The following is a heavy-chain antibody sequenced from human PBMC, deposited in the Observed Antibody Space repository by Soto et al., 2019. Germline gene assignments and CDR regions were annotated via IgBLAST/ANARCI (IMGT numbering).Heavy chain of an antibody. CDR1: GDSVSSNSAA. CDR2: TYYRSKWYN. Sequence: SQTLSLTCVISGDSVSSNSAAWNWIRQSPSRGLEWLGRTYYRSKWYNDYAVSVKSRITINPDTSKNQSSLQLNSVTPEDTAVYYCARDLSTYSSSWSRNWFDPWGQGTLVTVSS. V-gene: IGHV6-1*01. D-gene: IGHD6-13*01. CDR3: ARDLSTYSSSWSRNWFDP. J-gene: IGHJ5*02.